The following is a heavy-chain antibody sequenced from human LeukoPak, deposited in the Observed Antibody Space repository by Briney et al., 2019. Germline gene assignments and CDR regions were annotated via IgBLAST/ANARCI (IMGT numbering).Heavy chain of an antibody. D-gene: IGHD4-23*01. J-gene: IGHJ4*02. CDR1: GFTFNNYG. CDR3: AREGPRGNSQFDY. V-gene: IGHV3-33*08. Sequence: PGKSLRLSCAASGFTFNNYGTHWVRQAPGKGLEWVALIWYDGSNKYYADSVRGRFTISRDNSKNTLYLQMNSLRAEDTAIYYCAREGPRGNSQFDYWGQGTLVTVSS. CDR2: IWYDGSNK.